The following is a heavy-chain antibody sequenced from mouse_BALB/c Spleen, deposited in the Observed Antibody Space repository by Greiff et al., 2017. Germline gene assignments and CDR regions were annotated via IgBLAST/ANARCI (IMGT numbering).Heavy chain of an antibody. CDR3: ARGGNDYPLAMDY. D-gene: IGHD2-4*01. CDR1: GFSLTSYG. J-gene: IGHJ4*01. Sequence: QVQLQQSGPGLVQPSQSLSITCTVSGFSLTSYGVHWVRQSPGKGLEWLGVIWSGGSTDYNAAFISRLSISKDNSKSQVFFKMNSLQANDTAIYYCARGGNDYPLAMDYGGQGTSVTVSS. CDR2: IWSGGST. V-gene: IGHV2-2*02.